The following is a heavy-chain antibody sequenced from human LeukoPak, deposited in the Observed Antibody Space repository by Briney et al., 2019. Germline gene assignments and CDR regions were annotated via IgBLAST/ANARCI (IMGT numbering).Heavy chain of an antibody. J-gene: IGHJ6*02. Sequence: ASVKVSCKASGYTFTGYYMHWVRQAPGQGLEWMGWINPNSGGTNYAQKFQGRVTMTRDTSISTAYMELSRLRSDDTAVYYCAEKGNWNKDYYGMDVWGQGTTVTVSS. CDR2: INPNSGGT. CDR3: AEKGNWNKDYYGMDV. CDR1: GYTFTGYY. D-gene: IGHD1/OR15-1a*01. V-gene: IGHV1-2*02.